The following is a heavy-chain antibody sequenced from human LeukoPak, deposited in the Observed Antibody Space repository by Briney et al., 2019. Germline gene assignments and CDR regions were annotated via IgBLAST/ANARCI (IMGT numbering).Heavy chain of an antibody. CDR2: ISGSAGST. V-gene: IGHV3-23*01. Sequence: PGGSLRLSCAASGFTFSSYAMSWVRQAPGKGLEWVSAISGSAGSTYYADSVKGRFTISRDNSKNTLYLQMHSLRAEDTAIYYCAKDRGTSWTEKTFDYWGQGTLVTVSS. J-gene: IGHJ4*02. CDR3: AKDRGTSWTEKTFDY. CDR1: GFTFSSYA. D-gene: IGHD6-13*01.